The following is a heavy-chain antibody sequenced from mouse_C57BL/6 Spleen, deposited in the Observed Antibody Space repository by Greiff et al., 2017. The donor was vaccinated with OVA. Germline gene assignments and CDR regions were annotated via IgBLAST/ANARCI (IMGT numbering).Heavy chain of an antibody. CDR2: IYPGDGDT. CDR3: ARSAYYSNYDYFDY. J-gene: IGHJ2*01. D-gene: IGHD2-5*01. CDR1: GYAFSSYW. V-gene: IGHV1-80*01. Sequence: QVQLQQSGAELVKPGASVKISCKASGYAFSSYWMNWVKQRPGTGLEWNGQIYPGDGDTNYNGKVKGKATLTADKSSSPAYMQLSSLTSEDSAVYFCARSAYYSNYDYFDYWGQGTTLTVSS.